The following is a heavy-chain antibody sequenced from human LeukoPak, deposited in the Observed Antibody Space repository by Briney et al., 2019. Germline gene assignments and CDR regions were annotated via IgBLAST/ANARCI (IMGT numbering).Heavy chain of an antibody. CDR2: IHYSGTT. Sequence: PSETLSLTCSVSRGSITSPNNYWGWIRHSPEKGREWSINIHYSGTTYYNPSLPSIKSRVTILIDTSKNQYSLRLRSVTAADTAVYYCASLRKRGGAFDLWGQGKVVTVPS. J-gene: IGHJ3*01. V-gene: IGHV4-39*07. CDR3: ASLRKRGGAFDL. CDR1: RGSITSPNNY.